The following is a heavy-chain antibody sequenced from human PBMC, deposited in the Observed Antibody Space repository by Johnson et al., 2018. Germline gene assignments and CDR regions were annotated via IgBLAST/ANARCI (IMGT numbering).Heavy chain of an antibody. V-gene: IGHV3-53*01. CDR1: GFTVSSNY. CDR2: IYSGGST. CDR3: ARGEAFDI. Sequence: VQLVQSGGGLTQPGGSLRLSCAASGFTVSSNYMSWVRQAPGKGLEWVSGIYSGGSTYYAAPVKGRFTISRYNSKNGLFLQMNSLRVEDTAVYYCARGEAFDIWGQGTMVTVSS. J-gene: IGHJ3*02.